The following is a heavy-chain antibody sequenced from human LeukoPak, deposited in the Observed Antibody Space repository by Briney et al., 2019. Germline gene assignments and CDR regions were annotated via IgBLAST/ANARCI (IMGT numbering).Heavy chain of an antibody. Sequence: PSETLSLTCTVSGGSISSGGYYWSWIRQHPGKGLEWIGYIYYSGSTYYNPSLKSRVTISVDTSKNQFSLKLSSVTAADTAVYYCARDSSGYYFSTHDAFDIWGQGTVVTVSS. D-gene: IGHD3-22*01. CDR3: ARDSSGYYFSTHDAFDI. V-gene: IGHV4-31*03. CDR2: IYYSGST. J-gene: IGHJ3*02. CDR1: GGSISSGGYY.